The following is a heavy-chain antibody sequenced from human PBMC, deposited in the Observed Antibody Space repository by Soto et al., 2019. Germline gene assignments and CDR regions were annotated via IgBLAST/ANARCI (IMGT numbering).Heavy chain of an antibody. CDR1: GGTFSVYA. V-gene: IGHV1-69*13. CDR3: ARETGYSSSWFV. D-gene: IGHD6-13*01. J-gene: IGHJ4*02. Sequence: SSVKVSCKASGGTFSVYAISWVLQAPGQGLEWMGGIIPIFGTANYAQKFQGRVTITADESTSTAYMELSSLRSEDTAVYYCARETGYSSSWFVWGQGTLVTVSS. CDR2: IIPIFGTA.